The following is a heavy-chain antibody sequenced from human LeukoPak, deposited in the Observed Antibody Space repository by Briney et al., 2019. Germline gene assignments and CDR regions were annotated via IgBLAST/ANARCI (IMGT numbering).Heavy chain of an antibody. CDR1: GGSISSYY. J-gene: IGHJ6*03. V-gene: IGHV4-59*12. CDR3: AREHTYYDILTCMQPSYYMDV. D-gene: IGHD3-9*01. CDR2: IYYSGTT. Sequence: SETLSLTCTVSGGSISSYYWSWIRQPPGKGLEWIGYIYYSGTTNYNPSLKSRVTISVDTSKNQFSLKLSSVTAADTAVYYCAREHTYYDILTCMQPSYYMDVWGKGTTVTVSS.